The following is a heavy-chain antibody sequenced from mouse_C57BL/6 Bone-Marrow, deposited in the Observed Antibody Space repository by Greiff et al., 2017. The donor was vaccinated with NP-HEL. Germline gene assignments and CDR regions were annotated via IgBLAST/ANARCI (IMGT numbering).Heavy chain of an antibody. J-gene: IGHJ2*01. CDR3: ARERVMVTTPHYFDY. Sequence: QVQLQQSGAELMKPGASVKLSCKATGYTFTGYWIEWVKQRPGHGLEWIGEILPGSGSTNYNEKFKGKATFTADTSSNTAYMQLSSLTTEDSAIYYRARERVMVTTPHYFDYWGQGTTLTVSS. CDR1: GYTFTGYW. V-gene: IGHV1-9*01. CDR2: ILPGSGST. D-gene: IGHD2-2*01.